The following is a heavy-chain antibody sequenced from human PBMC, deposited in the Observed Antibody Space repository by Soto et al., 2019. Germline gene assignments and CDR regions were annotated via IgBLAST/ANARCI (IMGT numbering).Heavy chain of an antibody. D-gene: IGHD6-19*01. V-gene: IGHV4-34*01. CDR2: INNSGST. J-gene: IGHJ5*02. CDR3: ARGSIAVRFDP. Sequence: QVQLQQWGAGLLKPSETLSLTCAVYGGSFSGYYWGWIRQPPGKGLEWIGEINNSGSTNYNPSLKSRVTISVDTSKNQFSLKLSSVTAADTAVYYCARGSIAVRFDPWGQGTLVTVSS. CDR1: GGSFSGYY.